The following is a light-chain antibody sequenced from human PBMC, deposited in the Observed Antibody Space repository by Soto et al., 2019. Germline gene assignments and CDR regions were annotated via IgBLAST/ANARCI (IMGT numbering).Light chain of an antibody. J-gene: IGKJ5*01. CDR3: QQGSTTPIT. CDR2: AAS. CDR1: QSISNF. V-gene: IGKV1-39*01. Sequence: DIQMTQSPSSLSSSVGDRVTMTCRASQSISNFLNWYKPKPGEPPNLLIYAASTLQSGVPSRFTGSVSGTDFTLTITSLQPEDFSTYDGQQGSTTPITFGLGTRLEIK.